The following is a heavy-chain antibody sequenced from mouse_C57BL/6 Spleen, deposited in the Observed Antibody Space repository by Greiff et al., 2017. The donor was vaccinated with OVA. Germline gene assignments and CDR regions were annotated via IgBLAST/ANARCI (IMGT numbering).Heavy chain of an antibody. D-gene: IGHD2-14*01. V-gene: IGHV1-42*01. CDR1: GYSFTGYY. CDR3: ASGVLSYYFDY. J-gene: IGHJ2*01. Sequence: VQLQQSGPELVKPGASVKISCKASGYSFTGYYMNWVKQSPEKSLEWIGEINPSTGGTTYNQKFKAKATLTVDKSSSTAYMQLKSLTSEDSAVYYCASGVLSYYFDYWGQGTTLTVSS. CDR2: INPSTGGT.